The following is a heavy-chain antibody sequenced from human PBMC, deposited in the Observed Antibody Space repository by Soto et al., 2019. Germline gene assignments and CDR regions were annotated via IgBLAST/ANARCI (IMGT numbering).Heavy chain of an antibody. CDR2: IYYSGST. V-gene: IGHV4-59*01. Sequence: SETLSLTCTVSGRSISSYYWSWIRQPPGKGLEWIGYIYYSGSTNYNPSLKSRVAISVDTSKNQFSLKLSSVTAADTAVYYCARAYYDFWSGYTRWFGPWGQGTLVTVSS. D-gene: IGHD3-3*01. J-gene: IGHJ5*02. CDR1: GRSISSYY. CDR3: ARAYYDFWSGYTRWFGP.